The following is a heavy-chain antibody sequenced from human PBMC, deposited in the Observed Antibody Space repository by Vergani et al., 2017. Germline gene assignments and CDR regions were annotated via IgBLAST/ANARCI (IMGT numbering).Heavy chain of an antibody. CDR1: GFTFSSYA. J-gene: IGHJ6*02. CDR3: ARLLGTMVRGYGMDV. CDR2: ISGSGGST. Sequence: EVQLLESGGGLVQPGGSLRLSCAASGFTFSSYAMSWVRQAPGKGLEWVSAISGSGGSTYYADSVKGRFTISRDNSKNSLYLQMNSLRAEDTAVYYCARLLGTMVRGYGMDVWGQGTTVTVSS. V-gene: IGHV3-23*01. D-gene: IGHD3-10*01.